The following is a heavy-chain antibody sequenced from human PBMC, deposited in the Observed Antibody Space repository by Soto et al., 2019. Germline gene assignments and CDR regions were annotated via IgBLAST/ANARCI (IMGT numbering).Heavy chain of an antibody. CDR1: GYTFTSYG. J-gene: IGHJ5*02. CDR2: ISAYNGNT. D-gene: IGHD2-15*01. V-gene: IGHV1-18*04. Sequence: GASVKVSCKASGYTFTSYGISWVRQAPGQGLEWMGWISAYNGNTNYAQKLQGRVTMTTDTSTSTAYMELRSLRSDDTAVYYCAGLGYCSSGSCRNWFDPWGQGTLVTVSS. CDR3: AGLGYCSSGSCRNWFDP.